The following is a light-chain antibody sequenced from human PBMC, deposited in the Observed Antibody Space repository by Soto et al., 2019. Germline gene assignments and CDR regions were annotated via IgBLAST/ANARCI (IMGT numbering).Light chain of an antibody. V-gene: IGLV2-23*01. CDR3: CSDAGSSAHVV. CDR2: EGS. Sequence: QSALTQPASVSGSPGQSITISCTGTSSDVGSYNLVSWYQQHPGKAPKLMIYEGSKRPSGVSNRFSGSKSGNTASLTISGLQDEDEADYYCCSDAGSSAHVVFGGGTKLTVL. CDR1: SSDVGSYNL. J-gene: IGLJ2*01.